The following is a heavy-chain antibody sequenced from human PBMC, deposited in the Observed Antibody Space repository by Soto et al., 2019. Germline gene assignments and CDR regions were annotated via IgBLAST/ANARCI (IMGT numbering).Heavy chain of an antibody. CDR1: GYTFTSQW. CDR3: AGGGVRGVITRTRDYYGMDV. CDR2: IYPGDSDT. V-gene: IGHV5-51*01. D-gene: IGHD3-10*01. J-gene: IGHJ6*02. Sequence: GESLKISCKASGYTFTSQWIGWVRQMPGRGLEWMGIIYPGDSDTRYSPSFQGQVTISADKSISTAYLQWSSLKASDTAMYYCAGGGVRGVITRTRDYYGMDVWGQGTTVTVSS.